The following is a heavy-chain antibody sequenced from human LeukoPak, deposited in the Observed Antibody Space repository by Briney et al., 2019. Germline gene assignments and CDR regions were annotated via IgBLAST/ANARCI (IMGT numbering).Heavy chain of an antibody. CDR3: ARENLLGGFLDY. V-gene: IGHV3-33*01. D-gene: IGHD5-12*01. CDR1: GFTFSNYG. Sequence: PGGSLRLSCAASGFTFSNYGMHWVRQAPGKGLEGVAVIWYDGSNKYYADSVKGRFTFSRDNSKNTLYLQMNSLRAEDTAVYYCARENLLGGFLDYWGQGILVTVSS. CDR2: IWYDGSNK. J-gene: IGHJ4*02.